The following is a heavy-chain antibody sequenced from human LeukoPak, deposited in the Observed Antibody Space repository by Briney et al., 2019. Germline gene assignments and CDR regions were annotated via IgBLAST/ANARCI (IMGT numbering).Heavy chain of an antibody. V-gene: IGHV1-46*01. CDR3: ARDGETEYDSSGYYINWFDP. CDR1: GYTFTSYY. Sequence: ASVKVSCKASGYTFTSYYMHWVRQAPGQGLEWMGIINPSGGSTSYAQKFQGRVTMTRDMSTSTVYMELSSLRSEDTAVYYCARDGETEYDSSGYYINWFDPWGQGTLVTVSS. D-gene: IGHD3-22*01. CDR2: INPSGGST. J-gene: IGHJ5*02.